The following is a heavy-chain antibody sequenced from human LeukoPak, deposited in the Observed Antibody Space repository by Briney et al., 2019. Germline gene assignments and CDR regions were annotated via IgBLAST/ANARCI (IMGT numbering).Heavy chain of an antibody. D-gene: IGHD3-3*01. CDR1: GFTFSSYT. J-gene: IGHJ5*02. V-gene: IGHV3-21*01. CDR3: ARVYSTIFGVVRNWFDP. Sequence: LGGSLRLSCAASGFTFSSYTMNWVRQAPGKGLEWVSSISSSSSYIYYADSVKGRFTISRDNAKNSPYLQMNSLRAEDTAVYYCARVYSTIFGVVRNWFDPWGQGTLVTVSS. CDR2: ISSSSSYI.